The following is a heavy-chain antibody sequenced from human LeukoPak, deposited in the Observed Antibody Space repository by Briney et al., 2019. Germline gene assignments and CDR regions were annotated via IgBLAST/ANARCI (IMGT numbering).Heavy chain of an antibody. Sequence: SETLSLTCTVSGGSISSSSYYWGWIRQPPGKDLEWIGSIYHSGSTYYNPSLKSRVTISVDTSKNQFSLKLSSVTAADTAVYYCASYYYDSSGYYYVWYWGQGTLVTVSS. D-gene: IGHD3-22*01. CDR2: IYHSGST. V-gene: IGHV4-39*07. CDR1: GGSISSSSYY. CDR3: ASYYYDSSGYYYVWY. J-gene: IGHJ4*02.